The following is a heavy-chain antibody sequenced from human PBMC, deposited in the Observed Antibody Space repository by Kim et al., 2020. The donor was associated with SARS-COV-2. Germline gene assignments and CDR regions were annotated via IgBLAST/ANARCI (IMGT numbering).Heavy chain of an antibody. J-gene: IGHJ6*03. CDR1: GGSFSGYY. CDR3: ARGWGLRLYYYYYMDV. V-gene: IGHV4-34*01. D-gene: IGHD4-17*01. Sequence: SETLSLTCAVYGGSFSGYYWSWIRQPPGKGLEWIGEINHSGSTNYNPSLKSRVTISVDTSKNQFSLKLSSVTAADTAVYYCARGWGLRLYYYYYMDVWGKGTTVTVSS. CDR2: INHSGST.